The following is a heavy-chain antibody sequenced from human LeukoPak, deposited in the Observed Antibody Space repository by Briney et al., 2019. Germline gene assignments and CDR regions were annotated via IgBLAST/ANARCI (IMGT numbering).Heavy chain of an antibody. CDR3: ARDGTTALDYYYYYYMDV. CDR1: GFTFSSYG. D-gene: IGHD5-18*01. CDR2: ISSRSSHI. V-gene: IGHV3-21*01. Sequence: PGGSLRLSCAASGFTFSSYGMNWVRQAPGKGLEWVSSISSRSSHIYYADSVKGRFTISRDNARNSLYLQMNSLRAEDTAVYYCARDGTTALDYYYYYYMDVWGTGTTVTVSS. J-gene: IGHJ6*03.